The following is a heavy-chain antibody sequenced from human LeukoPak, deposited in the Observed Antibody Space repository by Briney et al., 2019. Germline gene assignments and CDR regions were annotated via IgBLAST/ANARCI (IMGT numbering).Heavy chain of an antibody. V-gene: IGHV1-3*01. CDR1: GYTFINYA. CDR3: AKDPVEYSNSGPNYYYMDV. CDR2: INAGNGNT. D-gene: IGHD6-6*01. Sequence: ASVKVSCKASGYTFINYAIHWVRQAPGQRLEWMGWINAGNGNTKYSQKFQGRVTITRDTSASTAYMELSSLRSEDTAVYYCAKDPVEYSNSGPNYYYMDVWGKGTTVTVSS. J-gene: IGHJ6*03.